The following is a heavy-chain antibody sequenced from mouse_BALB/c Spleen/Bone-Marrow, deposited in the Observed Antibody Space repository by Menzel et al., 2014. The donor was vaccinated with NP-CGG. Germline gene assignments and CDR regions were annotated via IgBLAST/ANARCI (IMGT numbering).Heavy chain of an antibody. V-gene: IGHV1-4*01. J-gene: IGHJ4*01. CDR1: GYTFTRYT. CDR2: IIPNSGYS. CDR3: TIRYYAMDY. Sequence: VKVVESGAELAGPGASVKMSCQASGYTFTRYTMHWEKKRPGQGLEWIGYIIPNSGYSNYNQKFKDKATLTADKSSSTAYMQLSSLTSEDSAVYYCTIRYYAMDYWGQGTSVTVSS. D-gene: IGHD1-1*01.